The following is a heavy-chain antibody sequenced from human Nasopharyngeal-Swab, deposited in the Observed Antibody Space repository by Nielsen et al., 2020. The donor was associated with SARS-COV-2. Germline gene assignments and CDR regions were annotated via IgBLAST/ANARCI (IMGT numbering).Heavy chain of an antibody. D-gene: IGHD3-10*01. CDR2: ISYDGSNK. J-gene: IGHJ4*02. V-gene: IGHV3-30*18. Sequence: GESLKISCAASGFTFSSYGMHWVRQAPGKGLEWVAVISYDGSNKYYADSVKGRFTTSRDNSKNTLYLQMNSLRAEDTAVYYCAKEGGGSGIDYWGQGTLVTVSS. CDR1: GFTFSSYG. CDR3: AKEGGGSGIDY.